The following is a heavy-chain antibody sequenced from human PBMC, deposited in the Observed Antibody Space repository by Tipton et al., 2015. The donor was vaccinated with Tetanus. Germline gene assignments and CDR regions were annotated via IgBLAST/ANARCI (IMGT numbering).Heavy chain of an antibody. CDR2: IYNSGST. V-gene: IGHV4-4*02. CDR1: GDSISSSFW. CDR3: ARDQARGARGWNYFDY. J-gene: IGHJ4*02. Sequence: TLSLTCAVSGDSISSSFWWTWLRQPPGKGLEWIGDIYNSGSTYYNPSLKSRVTISVDTSKNQFSLKLNSVTAADTAVYYCARDQARGARGWNYFDYWGQGSLVTVSS. D-gene: IGHD1-26*01.